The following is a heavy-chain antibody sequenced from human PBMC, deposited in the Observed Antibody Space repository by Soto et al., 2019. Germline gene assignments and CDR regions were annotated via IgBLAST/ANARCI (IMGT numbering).Heavy chain of an antibody. J-gene: IGHJ4*02. CDR3: ARESPPADY. CDR2: INTDGSDT. V-gene: IGHV3-74*01. Sequence: GGSLRLSCAASGLTFSSDWMHWVRQAPGKGVVWVSRINTDGSDTSYADSVKGRFTISRDNAKNTLYLQMNSLRAEDTAVYYCARESPPADYWGQGTLVTVSS. CDR1: GLTFSSDW.